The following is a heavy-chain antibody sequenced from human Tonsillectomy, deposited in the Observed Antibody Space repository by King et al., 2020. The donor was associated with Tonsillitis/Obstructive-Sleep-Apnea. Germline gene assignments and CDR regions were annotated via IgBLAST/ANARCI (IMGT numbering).Heavy chain of an antibody. CDR2: IRRKTYGGTK. D-gene: IGHD3-3*01. CDR1: GFTFGDYG. J-gene: IGHJ5*02. Sequence: VQLVESGGGLIKPGRSLRLSCTASGFTFGDYGMSWFRQAPGKGLEGVGFIRRKTYGGTKEYAASVKGSFTIPRNDSKSITYLQKNSLKTEDTAVYFCTRNVHPVLRFWAAQGFDPWGQGTLVTVSS. CDR3: TRNVHPVLRFWAAQGFDP. V-gene: IGHV3-49*05.